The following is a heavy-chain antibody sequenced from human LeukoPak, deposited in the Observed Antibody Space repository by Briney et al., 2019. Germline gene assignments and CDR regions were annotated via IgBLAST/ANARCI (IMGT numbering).Heavy chain of an antibody. V-gene: IGHV3-23*01. CDR3: RDYDILTGYPRGIDY. CDR1: GFTFSSYV. D-gene: IGHD3-9*01. Sequence: PGGSLRLSCAASGFTFSSYVMSWVPQAPGKGLEGVSAISGRGGSTYYPDSVKGRLTISRDNSKHMLHLKINSLSAGDAPVSKERDYDILTGYPRGIDYWGQGTLVTVSS. CDR2: ISGRGGST. J-gene: IGHJ4*02.